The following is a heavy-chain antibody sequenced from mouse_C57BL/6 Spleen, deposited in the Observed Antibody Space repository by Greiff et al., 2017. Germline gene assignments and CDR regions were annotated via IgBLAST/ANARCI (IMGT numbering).Heavy chain of an antibody. CDR3: TRWRYYSNRYFDV. CDR2: IDPETGGT. CDR1: GYTFTDYE. V-gene: IGHV1-15*01. D-gene: IGHD2-5*01. Sequence: QVQLQQSGAELVRPGASVTLSCKASGYTFTDYEMHWVKQTPVHGLEWIGAIDPETGGTAYNQKFKGKAILTADKSSSTAYMELRSLTSEDSAVYYCTRWRYYSNRYFDVWGTVTTVTVSS. J-gene: IGHJ1*03.